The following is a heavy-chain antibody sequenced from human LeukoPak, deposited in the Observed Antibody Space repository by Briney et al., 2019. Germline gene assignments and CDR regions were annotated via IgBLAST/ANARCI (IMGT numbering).Heavy chain of an antibody. CDR2: IYYSGST. CDR3: ARVLFSYGSGSYIDY. D-gene: IGHD3-10*01. J-gene: IGHJ4*02. CDR1: GGSISSYY. V-gene: IGHV4-59*01. Sequence: PSETLSHTCTVSGGSISSYYWSWIRQPPGKGLEWIGYIYYSGSTNYNPSLKSRVTISVDTSKNQFSLKLSSVTAADTAVYYCARVLFSYGSGSYIDYWGQGTLVTVSS.